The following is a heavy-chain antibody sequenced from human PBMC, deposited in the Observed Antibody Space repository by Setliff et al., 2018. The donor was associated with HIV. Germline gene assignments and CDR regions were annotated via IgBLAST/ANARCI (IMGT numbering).Heavy chain of an antibody. J-gene: IGHJ5*02. V-gene: IGHV3-33*08. CDR3: ARVHLTANAVYGVVSNWCDP. CDR1: GFTFSSYG. D-gene: IGHD3-3*01. CDR2: IWYNGILQ. Sequence: GGSLRLSCEGYGFTFSSYGMHWVRQAPGRGLEWVAVIWYNGILQYYVDSVKGRFTVSRDNSKNTLYLQMNSLRAEDTAVYYCARVHLTANAVYGVVSNWCDPWGQGALVTVSS.